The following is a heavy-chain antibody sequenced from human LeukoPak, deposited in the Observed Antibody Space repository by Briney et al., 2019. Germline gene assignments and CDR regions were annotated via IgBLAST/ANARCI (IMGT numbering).Heavy chain of an antibody. CDR3: ARDRATKDDAFDI. J-gene: IGHJ3*02. CDR2: TYYRSKWYN. D-gene: IGHD3-10*01. V-gene: IGHV6-1*01. CDR1: AX. Sequence: AXWNXXXQSPSRGLEWLVRTYYRSKWYNDYAVSVKSRITINPDTSKNQFSLQLNSVTPEDTAVYYCARDRATKDDAFDIWSQGTMVTVSS.